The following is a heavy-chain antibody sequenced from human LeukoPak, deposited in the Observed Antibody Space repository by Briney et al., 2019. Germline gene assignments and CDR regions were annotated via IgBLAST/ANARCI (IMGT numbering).Heavy chain of an antibody. Sequence: SETVSLTCAVYGGSLSGYFWSGIRKSPGGGLEWVGEIIHNGAPNNNPSLKSRATISGDTSTNQFSLNLISVTAADTAVYYCARVSRYCPDGVCRFDFWGQGTLVTVSS. V-gene: IGHV4-34*04. CDR2: IIHNGAP. J-gene: IGHJ4*02. CDR3: ARVSRYCPDGVCRFDF. D-gene: IGHD2-8*01. CDR1: GGSLSGYF.